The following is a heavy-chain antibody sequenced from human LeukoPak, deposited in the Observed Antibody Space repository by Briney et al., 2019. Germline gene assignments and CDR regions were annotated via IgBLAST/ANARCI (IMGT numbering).Heavy chain of an antibody. J-gene: IGHJ6*03. V-gene: IGHV4-39*07. CDR1: GGSISSGTYY. Sequence: SETLSLTCTVSGGSISSGTYYWGWIRQPPGKGLEWIGSIYHSGSAYYNPSLKSRVTISVDTSKNQFSLRLSSLTAADTALYYCARDRKYYYHMDVWGKGTTVTVSS. CDR2: IYHSGSA. CDR3: ARDRKYYYHMDV. D-gene: IGHD1-14*01.